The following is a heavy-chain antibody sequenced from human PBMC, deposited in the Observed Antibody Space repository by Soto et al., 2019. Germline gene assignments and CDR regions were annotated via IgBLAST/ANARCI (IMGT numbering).Heavy chain of an antibody. CDR2: INSDGSST. CDR3: ARQVTTYYYYYYGMDV. Sequence: EVQLVESGGGLVQPGGSLRLSCAASGFTFSSYWMHWVRQAPGKGLVWVSRINSDGSSTSYADSVKGRFTISRDNAKNTVYLQMNSLRAEDTAVYYCARQVTTYYYYYYGMDVWGQGTTVTVSS. J-gene: IGHJ6*02. V-gene: IGHV3-74*01. CDR1: GFTFSSYW. D-gene: IGHD4-4*01.